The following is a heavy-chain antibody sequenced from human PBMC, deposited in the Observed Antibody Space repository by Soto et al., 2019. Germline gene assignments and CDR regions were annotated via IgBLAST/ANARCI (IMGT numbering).Heavy chain of an antibody. V-gene: IGHV3-49*04. CDR2: IRSEAHGGTT. CDR3: TRSPLTMVRGDIWWFDP. CDR1: GFSFGDYA. D-gene: IGHD3-10*01. Sequence: EVQLVESGGGLVQPGRSLRLSCTASGFSFGDYAMNWVRQAPGKGLEWVGFIRSEAHGGTTEYAAYVKGRFTISRDDSKSIAYLQMNSLETEDTAVYYCTRSPLTMVRGDIWWFDPWGQGTLVTVSS. J-gene: IGHJ5*02.